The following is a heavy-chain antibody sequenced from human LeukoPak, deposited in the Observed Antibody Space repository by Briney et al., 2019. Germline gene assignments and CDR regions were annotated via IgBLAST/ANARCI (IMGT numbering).Heavy chain of an antibody. V-gene: IGHV4-34*01. CDR2: INHSGST. Sequence: PSETLSLTCAVYGGSFSGYYWSWIRQPPGKGLEWIGEINHSGSTNYNPSLKSRVTISVDTSKNQFSLKLSSVTAADTAVYYCASGPFYYDFWSGYHPNWFDPWGQGTLVTVSS. CDR1: GGSFSGYY. CDR3: ASGPFYYDFWSGYHPNWFDP. D-gene: IGHD3-3*01. J-gene: IGHJ5*02.